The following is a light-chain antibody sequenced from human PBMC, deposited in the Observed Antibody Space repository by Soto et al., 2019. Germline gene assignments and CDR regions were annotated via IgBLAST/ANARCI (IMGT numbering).Light chain of an antibody. V-gene: IGLV2-14*01. J-gene: IGLJ1*01. CDR3: SSYTSSSTPYV. CDR2: DVT. Sequence: QSVLTQPASVSGSPGQSITISCTGTSSDVGGYNYVSWYQQHPVKAPELMIYDVTNRPSGVSDRFSGSKSGNTASQTISVLQAEDAADYCSSYTSSSTPYVFGTGTKVTVL. CDR1: SSDVGGYNY.